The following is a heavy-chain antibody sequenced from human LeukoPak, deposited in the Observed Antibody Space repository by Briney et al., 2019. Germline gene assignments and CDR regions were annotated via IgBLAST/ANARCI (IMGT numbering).Heavy chain of an antibody. V-gene: IGHV3-48*02. D-gene: IGHD1-1*01. J-gene: IGHJ4*02. CDR3: ARWVHKLAHFDY. CDR2: ISSSGSTI. CDR1: GFTFSSYS. Sequence: QAGGSLRLSCAASGFTFSSYSMNWVRQAPGKGLEWVSYISSSGSTIYYTDSVEGRFTISRDTAKNSLYLQMNSLRDEDTAVYYCARWVHKLAHFDYWGQGTLVTVPS.